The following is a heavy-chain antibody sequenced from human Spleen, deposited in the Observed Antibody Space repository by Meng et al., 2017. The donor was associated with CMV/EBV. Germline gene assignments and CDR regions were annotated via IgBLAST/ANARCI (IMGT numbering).Heavy chain of an antibody. V-gene: IGHV3-30*02. CDR3: ARDRGGGSFASIDYHSYGMEV. D-gene: IGHD1-26*01. Sequence: GGSLRLSCAASGFTFSSYGMHWVRQAPGKGLEWVAFIRYDGSNKYYADSVKGRFTISRDNSKNTLYLQMNSLRAEDTAIYYCARDRGGGSFASIDYHSYGMEVWGPGTTVTVSS. CDR1: GFTFSSYG. J-gene: IGHJ6*02. CDR2: IRYDGSNK.